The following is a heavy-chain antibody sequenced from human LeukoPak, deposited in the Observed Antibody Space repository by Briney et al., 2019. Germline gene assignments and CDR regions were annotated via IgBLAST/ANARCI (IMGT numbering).Heavy chain of an antibody. J-gene: IGHJ4*02. CDR2: ISGSGGST. V-gene: IGHV3-23*01. Sequence: GGSLRLSCAASGFTVSSNYMSWVRQAPGKGLEWVSAISGSGGSTYYADSVKGRFTISRDNSKNTLYLQMNSLRAEDTAVYYCAKDIRAFSGSSPIDYWGQGTLVTVSS. CDR3: AKDIRAFSGSSPIDY. CDR1: GFTVSSNY. D-gene: IGHD6-13*01.